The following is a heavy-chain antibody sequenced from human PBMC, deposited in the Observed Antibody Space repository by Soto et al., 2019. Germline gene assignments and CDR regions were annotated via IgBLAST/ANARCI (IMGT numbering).Heavy chain of an antibody. D-gene: IGHD3-10*01. CDR3: ARAATGSYHSAY. CDR2: IAPHSGRT. V-gene: IGHV1-18*04. Sequence: QVQLVQSGPEVKNPGASVRVSCVASGYAFTSYGVNWVRQAPGQGLEWMGWIAPHSGRTTYLPKFQARVNITADVSTNTAYIELRSLKSNDTGIYFCARAATGSYHSAYWGQGTVVTVSS. J-gene: IGHJ4*02. CDR1: GYAFTSYG.